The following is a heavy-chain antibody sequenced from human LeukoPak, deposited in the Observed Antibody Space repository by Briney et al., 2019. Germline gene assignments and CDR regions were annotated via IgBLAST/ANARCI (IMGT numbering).Heavy chain of an antibody. CDR1: GGSISSNSYY. D-gene: IGHD3-16*01. V-gene: IGHV4-39*01. CDR3: ARFTPQGYGWGGYNRFDP. Sequence: PSETLSLTCAVSGGSISSNSYYWGWIRQPPGKGLEWIGSIYYSGSTYYNPSLKSRVTISVDTSKNQFSLNLTSVTAADTAVYYCARFTPQGYGWGGYNRFDPWGQGTLVTVSS. J-gene: IGHJ5*02. CDR2: IYYSGST.